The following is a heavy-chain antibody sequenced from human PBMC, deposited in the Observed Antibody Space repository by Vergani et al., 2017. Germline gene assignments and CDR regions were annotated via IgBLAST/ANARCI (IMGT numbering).Heavy chain of an antibody. CDR3: AKDPRSGYCSGGNCNNSPFDY. CDR2: ISYDGSNK. Sequence: QVQLVESGGGVVQPGRSLRLSCAASGFTFSSYAIHWVRQAPGKGLEWVAVISYDGSNKYYADSVRGRFTISRDNSKNTLYLQVNSLRAEDTAVYYCAKDPRSGYCSGGNCNNSPFDYWGQGTLVIVSS. D-gene: IGHD2-15*01. CDR1: GFTFSSYA. J-gene: IGHJ4*02. V-gene: IGHV3-30*18.